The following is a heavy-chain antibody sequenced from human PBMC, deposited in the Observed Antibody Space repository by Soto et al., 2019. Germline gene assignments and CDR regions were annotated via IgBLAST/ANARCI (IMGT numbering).Heavy chain of an antibody. CDR3: AKCVVGTSSYNS. D-gene: IGHD2-2*02. V-gene: IGHV4-4*02. CDR2: IYHTGST. J-gene: IGHJ4*02. Sequence: SETLSLTCAVSGGSIRSSNWWSWFRQPPGKGLEWIGEIYHTGSTNYNPSLKSRVTLSVDKSNNQLSLKLSSVTAADTAVYYCAKCVVGTSSYNSWGQGTLVTVS. CDR1: GGSIRSSNW.